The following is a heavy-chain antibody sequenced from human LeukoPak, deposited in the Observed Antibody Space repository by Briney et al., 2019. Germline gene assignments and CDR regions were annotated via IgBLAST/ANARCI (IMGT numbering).Heavy chain of an antibody. CDR3: AKGRLNFDY. D-gene: IGHD3-22*01. V-gene: IGHV3-30*18. CDR1: YG. J-gene: IGHJ4*02. CDR2: ISYDGSNK. Sequence: YGMXWVRQAXGKGLEWVAVISYDGSNKYYADSVKGRFTISRDNSKNTLYLQMNSLRAEDTAVYYCAKGRLNFDYWGQGTLVTVSS.